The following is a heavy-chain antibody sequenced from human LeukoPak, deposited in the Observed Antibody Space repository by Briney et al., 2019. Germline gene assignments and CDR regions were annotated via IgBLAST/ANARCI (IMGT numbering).Heavy chain of an antibody. CDR1: GSTFSSYA. V-gene: IGHV1-69*05. J-gene: IGHJ4*02. CDR3: ARTAYSSIAARRRYYFDY. CDR2: IIPIFGTA. Sequence: SVKVSCKASGSTFSSYAISWVRQAPGQGLEWMGGIIPIFGTANYAQKFQGRVTITTDESTSTAYMELSSLRSEDTAVYYCARTAYSSIAARRRYYFDYWGQGTLVTVSS. D-gene: IGHD6-6*01.